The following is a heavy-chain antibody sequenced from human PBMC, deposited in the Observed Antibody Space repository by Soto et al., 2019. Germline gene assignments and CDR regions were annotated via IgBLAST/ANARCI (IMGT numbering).Heavy chain of an antibody. CDR3: ARGDLGYCSGGSCYSMMYYYYGMDV. V-gene: IGHV4-59*01. D-gene: IGHD2-15*01. Sequence: TLSLTCTVSGGSISSYYWSWIRQPPGKGLEWIGYIYYSGSTNYNPSLKSRVTISVDTSKNQFSLKLSSVTAADTAVYYCARGDLGYCSGGSCYSMMYYYYGMDVWGQGTTVTVSS. CDR2: IYYSGST. J-gene: IGHJ6*02. CDR1: GGSISSYY.